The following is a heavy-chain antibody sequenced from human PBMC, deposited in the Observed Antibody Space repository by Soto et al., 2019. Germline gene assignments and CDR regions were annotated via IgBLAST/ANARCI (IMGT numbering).Heavy chain of an antibody. D-gene: IGHD3-22*01. CDR1: GFTFSSYA. J-gene: IGHJ4*02. V-gene: IGHV3-30-3*01. Sequence: GGSLRLSCAASGFTFSSYAMHWVRQAPGKGLEWVAVISCDGSNKYYADSVKGRFTISRDNSKNTLYLQMNSLRAEDTAVYYCATLSGYPDYWGQGTLVTVSS. CDR2: ISCDGSNK. CDR3: ATLSGYPDY.